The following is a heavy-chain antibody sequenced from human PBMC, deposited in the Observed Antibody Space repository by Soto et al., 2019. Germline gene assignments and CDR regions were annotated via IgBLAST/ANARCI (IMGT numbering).Heavy chain of an antibody. CDR2: IIPIFGTA. CDR1: GGTFSSYA. D-gene: IGHD3-22*01. J-gene: IGHJ4*02. Sequence: QVQLVQSGAEVKKPGSSVKVSCKASGGTFSSYAISWVRQAPGQGLEWMGGIIPIFGTANYAQKFQGRVTITADESTSTAYMELSSLRSEDTAAYYCARVERPMIVVDSFDYWGQGTLVTVSS. CDR3: ARVERPMIVVDSFDY. V-gene: IGHV1-69*12.